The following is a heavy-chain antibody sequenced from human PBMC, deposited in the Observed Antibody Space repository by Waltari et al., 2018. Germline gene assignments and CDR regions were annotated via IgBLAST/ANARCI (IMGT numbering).Heavy chain of an antibody. CDR3: ARPGRVGGGSLMALDY. Sequence: QLHLQESGPGLVKPSETLSLTCSVSGDSISSTSYYWGWIRQPPGKGLEWIGSFVYNANPYYNPSLKSRVSISVDTSKNHFSLQLMSVTAADTAIYYCARPGRVGGGSLMALDYWGQGTLVTVSS. D-gene: IGHD2-15*01. V-gene: IGHV4-39*02. CDR1: GDSISSTSYY. CDR2: FVYNANP. J-gene: IGHJ4*02.